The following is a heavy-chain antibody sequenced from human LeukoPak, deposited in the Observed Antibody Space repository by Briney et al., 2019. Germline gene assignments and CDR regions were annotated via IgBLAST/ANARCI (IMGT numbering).Heavy chain of an antibody. Sequence: PSETLSLTCVVSGYSISSGYYWGWIRQPPGKGLEWIGEIYHSGSTNYNPSLKSRVTISVDKSKNQFSLKLSSVTAADTAVYYCARAKKYCSSTSCYAGGRFDPWGQGTLVTVSS. D-gene: IGHD2-2*01. CDR1: GYSISSGYY. CDR2: IYHSGST. J-gene: IGHJ5*02. V-gene: IGHV4-38-2*01. CDR3: ARAKKYCSSTSCYAGGRFDP.